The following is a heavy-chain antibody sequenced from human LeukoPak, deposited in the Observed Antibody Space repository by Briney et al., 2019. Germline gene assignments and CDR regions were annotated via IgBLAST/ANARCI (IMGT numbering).Heavy chain of an antibody. V-gene: IGHV3-21*01. CDR2: ISSSSSSYI. Sequence: PGGSLRLSCAASGFTFSSYTMNWVRQAPGKGLEWVSSISSSSSSYIYYADSVKGRFTISRENAKNSLYLQMNSLRVEDTAVYYCARDGSTFDYWGQGTLVTVSS. CDR3: ARDGSTFDY. J-gene: IGHJ4*02. CDR1: GFTFSSYT.